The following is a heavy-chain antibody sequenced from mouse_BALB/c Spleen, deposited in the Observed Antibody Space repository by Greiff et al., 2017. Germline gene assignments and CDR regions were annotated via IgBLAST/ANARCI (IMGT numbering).Heavy chain of an antibody. Sequence: DVQLVESGGGLVQPGGSRKLSCAASGFTFSSFGMHWVRQAPEKGLEWVAYISSGSSTIYYADTVKGRFTISRDNTKNTLFLQMTSLRSEDTAMYYCARYAGYFDYWGQGTTLTVSA. CDR2: ISSGSSTI. V-gene: IGHV5-17*02. CDR1: GFTFSSFG. CDR3: ARYAGYFDY. J-gene: IGHJ2*01.